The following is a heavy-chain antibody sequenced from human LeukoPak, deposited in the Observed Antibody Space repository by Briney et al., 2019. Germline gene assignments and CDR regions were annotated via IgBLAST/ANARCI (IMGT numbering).Heavy chain of an antibody. J-gene: IGHJ1*01. D-gene: IGHD1-1*01. CDR3: VRDLMGSGSTTAYLHH. CDR1: GFTFSDYS. CDR2: ISRSSRHV. Sequence: NPGGSLRLSCAASGFTFSDYSMNWVCQAPGKGLEWVSSISRSSRHVYYAGSVKGRFTISRDNAENSLYLQMNSLRAEDMAVYFCVRDLMGSGSTTAYLHHWGQGTLVTVSS. V-gene: IGHV3-21*01.